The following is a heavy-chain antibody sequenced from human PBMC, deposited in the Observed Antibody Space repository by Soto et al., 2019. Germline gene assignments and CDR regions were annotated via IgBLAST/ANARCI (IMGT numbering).Heavy chain of an antibody. D-gene: IGHD1-1*01. Sequence: SETLSLTCSVFGGSIRSIRYYWGWVRQPPGKGLVWLGSIYYTGATQYNPSLEGRVTMSVDTSMNQFSLKLRFVTAADSAIYYCAREDRDDNRGPGNWGQGTLVTVSS. J-gene: IGHJ1*01. CDR2: IYYTGAT. V-gene: IGHV4-39*02. CDR1: GGSIRSIRYY. CDR3: AREDRDDNRGPGN.